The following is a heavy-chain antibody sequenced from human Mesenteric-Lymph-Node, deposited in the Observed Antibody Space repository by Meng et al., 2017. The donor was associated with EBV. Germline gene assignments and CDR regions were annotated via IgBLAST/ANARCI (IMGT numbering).Heavy chain of an antibody. J-gene: IGHJ4*02. CDR2: VNHIRGT. CDR3: ARGREYSFGY. V-gene: IGHV4-4*02. D-gene: IGHD2-21*01. Sequence: VHLEEFAPRLVKPSGAQSLTSGVSGGTRKEDTWWRGVMQRLGKWNGCTGEVNHIRGTIYNTTLKRPVTISIDKSKIQFFLNLDSVTAGDTGVYYCARGREYSFGYWGQGTLVTVSS. CDR1: GGTRKEDTW.